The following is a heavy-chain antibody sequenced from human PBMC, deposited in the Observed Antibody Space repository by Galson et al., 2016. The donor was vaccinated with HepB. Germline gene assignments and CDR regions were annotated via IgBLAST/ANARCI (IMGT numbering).Heavy chain of an antibody. CDR1: GITFSDYS. CDR2: VKSDASST. Sequence: SLRLSCAVSGITFSDYSISWVRQAPGKGLFWASRVKSDASSTSYADSVKSRFTISRDNAKNTLYLQMSSLRAEDTALYFCAREGFYYDSSGYYSGLDYWGQGTLVTVSS. J-gene: IGHJ4*02. D-gene: IGHD3-22*01. V-gene: IGHV3-74*01. CDR3: AREGFYYDSSGYYSGLDY.